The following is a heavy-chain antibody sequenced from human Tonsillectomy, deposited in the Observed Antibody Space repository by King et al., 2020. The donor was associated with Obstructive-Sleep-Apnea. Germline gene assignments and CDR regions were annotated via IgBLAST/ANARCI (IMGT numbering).Heavy chain of an antibody. V-gene: IGHV3-23*04. CDR2: ISGTGGSR. Sequence: VQLVESGGGLVQPGGSLRLSCAASGFTFSSYAMSWVRQTPGKGLEWVSVISGTGGSRHYADSAKGRFTISRDNSKNTLYLQMNSLRAEDTAVYYCAKDLDLWSGYYTGILDYWGQGTLVTVAS. CDR1: GFTFSSYA. CDR3: AKDLDLWSGYYTGILDY. J-gene: IGHJ4*02. D-gene: IGHD3-3*01.